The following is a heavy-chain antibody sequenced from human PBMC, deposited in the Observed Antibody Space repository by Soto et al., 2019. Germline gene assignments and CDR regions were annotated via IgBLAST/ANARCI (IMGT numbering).Heavy chain of an antibody. CDR2: MSYDGTNK. J-gene: IGHJ4*02. D-gene: IGHD6-19*01. CDR3: AGEPTISGWYGAPDL. Sequence: QVQLVESGGGVVQPGRSLRLSCAASGVTFLSYAMHWVRQAPGKGLEWVAVMSYDGTNKDYADSVKGRFTISRDNSTGTQDLPMDSLRAEDTALYCCAGEPTISGWYGAPDLWCQGTGVGVPS. V-gene: IGHV3-30-3*01. CDR1: GVTFLSYA.